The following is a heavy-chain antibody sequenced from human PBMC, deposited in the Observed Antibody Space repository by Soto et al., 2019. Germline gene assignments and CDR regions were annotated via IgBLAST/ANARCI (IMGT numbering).Heavy chain of an antibody. CDR3: SKYVDADFRTDVDY. CDR1: GFTFSDYY. D-gene: IGHD4-17*01. V-gene: IGHV3-11*01. CDR2: ISGNGEII. J-gene: IGHJ4*02. Sequence: QVPLVESGGDLVMPGGSLRLSCAASGFTFSDYYIHWIRRSPGKGLEWISYISGNGEIIQYAASARGRFTISRDNAENSVYLEMDSLRAEDTALYYCSKYVDADFRTDVDYWGRGTLVTVSS.